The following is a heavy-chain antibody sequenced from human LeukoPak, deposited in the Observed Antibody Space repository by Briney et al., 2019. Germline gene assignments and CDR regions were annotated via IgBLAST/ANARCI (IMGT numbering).Heavy chain of an antibody. CDR2: IKSKTDGGTT. Sequence: GGSLRLSCAASGFTFSNAWMSWVRQAPGKGLEWVGRIKSKTDGGTTDYAAPVKGRFTISRDDSKNTLYLQMNSLKTEDTAVYYCTTDLGYNWNDWGYWGQGTLVTVSS. CDR1: GFTFSNAW. J-gene: IGHJ4*02. D-gene: IGHD1-1*01. V-gene: IGHV3-15*01. CDR3: TTDLGYNWNDWGY.